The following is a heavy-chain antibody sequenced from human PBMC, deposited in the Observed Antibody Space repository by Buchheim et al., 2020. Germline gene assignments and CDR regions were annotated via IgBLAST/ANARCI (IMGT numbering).Heavy chain of an antibody. Sequence: QVQLVQSGPEVKRPGASVKVSCKASGYTFTAYHFHWVRQAPGQGLEWMAWINPNSGGTNYAQKFQGRVTMTRDTSISTAYMELSRLRSDDTAVYYCARVWPAAPHYYFDYWGQGTL. CDR1: GYTFTAYH. V-gene: IGHV1-2*02. CDR2: INPNSGGT. D-gene: IGHD2-2*01. CDR3: ARVWPAAPHYYFDY. J-gene: IGHJ4*02.